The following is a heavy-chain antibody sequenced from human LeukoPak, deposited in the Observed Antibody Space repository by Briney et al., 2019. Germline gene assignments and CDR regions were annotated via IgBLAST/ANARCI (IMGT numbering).Heavy chain of an antibody. CDR2: INHSGST. D-gene: IGHD6-6*01. CDR3: ARVEYSSSLDYWYFDL. Sequence: SETLSLTCAVYGGSFSGYYWSWIRQPPGKGLEWIGEINHSGSTNYNPSLKSRVTISVDTSKNQFSLKLSSVTAADTAVCYCARVEYSSSLDYWYFDLWGRGTLVTVSS. J-gene: IGHJ2*01. CDR1: GGSFSGYY. V-gene: IGHV4-34*01.